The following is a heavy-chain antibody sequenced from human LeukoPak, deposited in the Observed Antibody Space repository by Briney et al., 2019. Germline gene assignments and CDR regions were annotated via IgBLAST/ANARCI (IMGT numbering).Heavy chain of an antibody. CDR3: ARARGAVAEYYFDY. J-gene: IGHJ4*02. CDR2: ISSLGSP. CDR1: GGFISSGGYY. D-gene: IGHD6-19*01. Sequence: PSETLSLTCTVSGGFISSGGYYWSWIRQHPGKGLEWIPYISSLGSPSYTPSLKSPVTISVDTSNNQFSLKLSSVTAADTAVYYCARARGAVAEYYFDYWGQGPLVTVS. V-gene: IGHV4-31*01.